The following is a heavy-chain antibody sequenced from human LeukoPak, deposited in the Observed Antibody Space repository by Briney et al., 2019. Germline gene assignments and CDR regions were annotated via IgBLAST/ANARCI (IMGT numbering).Heavy chain of an antibody. CDR3: ARSANGGYYYYYYMDV. CDR2: IYTSGST. V-gene: IGHV4-4*09. Sequence: SETLSLTCTVSGGSISSYYWSWIRQPPGKGLEWIGYIYTSGSTNYNPSLKSRVTISVDTSKNQFSLKLSSVTAADTAVYYCARSANGGYYYYYYMDVWGKGTTVTVSS. CDR1: GGSISSYY. J-gene: IGHJ6*03.